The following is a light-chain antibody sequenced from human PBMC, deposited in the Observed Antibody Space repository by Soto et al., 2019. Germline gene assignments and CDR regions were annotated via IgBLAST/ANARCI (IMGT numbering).Light chain of an antibody. CDR2: NAS. CDR1: QSVSSY. CDR3: QQRSNWPLIFT. V-gene: IGKV3-11*01. Sequence: EIVLTQSPATLSLSPGERATLSCSASQSVSSYLAWCQQKPGQAPRLLIYNASNRATGIPARFSGSGSGTDFTLTISSREPEDFAVYYCQQRSNWPLIFTFGPGTKVDIK. J-gene: IGKJ3*01.